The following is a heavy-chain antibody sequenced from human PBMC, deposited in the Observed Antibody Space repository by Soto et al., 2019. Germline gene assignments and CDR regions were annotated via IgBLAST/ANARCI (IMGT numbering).Heavy chain of an antibody. D-gene: IGHD2-8*02. V-gene: IGHV3-33*01. CDR1: GFTFSSYG. CDR2: IWYDGSNK. CDR3: ARVLGVTIYYYYGMDV. Sequence: PGGSLRLSCAASGFTFSSYGMHWVRQAPGKGLEWVAVIWYDGSNKYYADSVKGRFTISRDNSKNTLYLQMNSLRAEDTAVYYCARVLGVTIYYYYGMDVWGQGTTVTVSS. J-gene: IGHJ6*02.